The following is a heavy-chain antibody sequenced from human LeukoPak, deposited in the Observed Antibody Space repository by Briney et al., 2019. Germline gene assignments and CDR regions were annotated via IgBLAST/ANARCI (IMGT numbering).Heavy chain of an antibody. D-gene: IGHD5-12*01. Sequence: GASVKVSCKASGFTXTSSAMQWVRQARGQRLEWIGWIVVGSGNTNYAQKFQERVTITRDMSTSTAYMELSSLRSEDTAVYYCAAGAVDIVATAGWDYWGQGTLVTVSS. CDR1: GFTXTSSA. J-gene: IGHJ4*02. CDR2: IVVGSGNT. CDR3: AAGAVDIVATAGWDY. V-gene: IGHV1-58*02.